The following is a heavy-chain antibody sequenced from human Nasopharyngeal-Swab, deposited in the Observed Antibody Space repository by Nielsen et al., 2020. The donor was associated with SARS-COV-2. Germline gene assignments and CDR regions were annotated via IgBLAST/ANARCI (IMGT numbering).Heavy chain of an antibody. D-gene: IGHD6-6*01. CDR2: ISSSSSYI. CDR1: GFTFSSYS. V-gene: IGHV3-21*01. J-gene: IGHJ4*02. Sequence: GESLKISCAASGFTFSSYSMNWVRQAPGKGLEWVSSISSSSSYIYYADSVKGRFTISRDNAKNSLYLQMNSLRAEDTAVYYCASGGLEYSSSQGIDYWGQGTLVTVSS. CDR3: ASGGLEYSSSQGIDY.